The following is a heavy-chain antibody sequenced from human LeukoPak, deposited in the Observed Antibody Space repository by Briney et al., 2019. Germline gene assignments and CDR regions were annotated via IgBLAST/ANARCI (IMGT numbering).Heavy chain of an antibody. V-gene: IGHV3-7*01. D-gene: IGHD3-10*01. CDR1: GFTFSSSW. CDR2: IKQDGREK. J-gene: IGHJ2*01. CDR3: ATDRGNGYFDL. Sequence: GGSLRLSCVASGFTFSSSWMSWVRQAPGKGLEWVANIKQDGREKEFLDSVRGRFTISRDSAKNSLYLQMSNLRADDTAVYYCATDRGNGYFDLWGRGTLVTVSS.